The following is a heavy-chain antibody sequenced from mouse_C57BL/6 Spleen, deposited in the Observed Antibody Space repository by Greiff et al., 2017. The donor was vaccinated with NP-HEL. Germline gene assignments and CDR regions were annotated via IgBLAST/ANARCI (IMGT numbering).Heavy chain of an antibody. D-gene: IGHD3-3*01. J-gene: IGHJ1*03. CDR1: GYAFSSSW. CDR2: IYPGDGDT. V-gene: IGHV1-82*01. Sequence: VQLQQSGPELVKPGASVKISCKASGYAFSSSWMNWVKQRPGKGLEWIGRIYPGDGDTNYNGKFKGKATLTADKSSSTAYMQLSSLTSEDSAVYFCARSRDNWYFDVWGTGTTVTVSS. CDR3: ARSRDNWYFDV.